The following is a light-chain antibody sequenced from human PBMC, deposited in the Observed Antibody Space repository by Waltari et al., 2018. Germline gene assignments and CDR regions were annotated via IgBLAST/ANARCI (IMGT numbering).Light chain of an antibody. J-gene: IGLJ1*01. CDR1: SRDIGAYNF. CDR3: SSYTTGSTRYV. CDR2: YVN. V-gene: IGLV2-14*03. Sequence: QSALTPPASVSGSPGQSITISCPGTSRDIGAYNFVSCYQKHPGKAPKVMIYYVNNRPSGVSSRFSGSKSGNTASLTISGLQAEDEADYYCSSYTTGSTRYVFGSGTKVTVL.